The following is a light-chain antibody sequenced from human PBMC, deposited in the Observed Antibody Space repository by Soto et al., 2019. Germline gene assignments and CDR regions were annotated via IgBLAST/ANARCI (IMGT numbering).Light chain of an antibody. J-gene: IGKJ1*01. CDR3: QQYGSSPWT. CDR2: GTS. V-gene: IGKV3-20*01. Sequence: DIVLTQSPGTLSLSPWERATLSCRARPSVSRTYLAWYQQKPGQAPRLLIYGTSHRATGIPARFSGSGSGTDFTLTISRLEPEDFAVYYCQQYGSSPWTFGQGIKVDIK. CDR1: PSVSRTY.